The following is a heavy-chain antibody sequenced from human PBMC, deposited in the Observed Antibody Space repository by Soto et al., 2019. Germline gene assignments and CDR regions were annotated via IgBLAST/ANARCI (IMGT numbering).Heavy chain of an antibody. CDR1: GYRFTIYW. CDR3: ARHDIAAAGQDLDY. D-gene: IGHD6-13*01. J-gene: IGHJ4*02. Sequence: PWASLKISCKGSGYRFTIYWVSWGRQMPGKGLEWMGRIDPSDSYTNYSPSFQGHVTISADKSISTAYLQWSSLKASDTAMYYCARHDIAAAGQDLDYWGQGTLVTVSS. CDR2: IDPSDSYT. V-gene: IGHV5-10-1*01.